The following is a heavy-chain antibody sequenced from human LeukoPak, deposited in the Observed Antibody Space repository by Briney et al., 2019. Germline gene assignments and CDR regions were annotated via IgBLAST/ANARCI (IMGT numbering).Heavy chain of an antibody. V-gene: IGHV4-38-2*02. J-gene: IGHJ4*02. CDR3: AREPGNVAFDD. Sequence: SETLSLTCTVSGYSISSGYYWGWIRQPPGKGLEWIGSIYHSGSTYYNPSLKSRVTISVDTSKNQFSLKLSPVTAADTAVYYCAREPGNVAFDDWGQGTLVTVSS. CDR1: GYSISSGYY. D-gene: IGHD2-15*01. CDR2: IYHSGST.